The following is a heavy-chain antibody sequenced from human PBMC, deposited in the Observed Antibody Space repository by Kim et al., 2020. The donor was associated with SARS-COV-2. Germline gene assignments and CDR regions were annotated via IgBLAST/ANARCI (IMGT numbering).Heavy chain of an antibody. D-gene: IGHD3-10*01. Sequence: GGSLRLSCAASGFTFDDYAMHWVRQAPGKGLEWVSGISWNSGSIGYADSVKGRFTISRDNAKNSLYLQMNSLRAEDTALYYCAKVKLWFGELGGGGYFDYWGQGTLVTVSS. CDR1: GFTFDDYA. V-gene: IGHV3-9*01. J-gene: IGHJ4*02. CDR3: AKVKLWFGELGGGGYFDY. CDR2: ISWNSGSI.